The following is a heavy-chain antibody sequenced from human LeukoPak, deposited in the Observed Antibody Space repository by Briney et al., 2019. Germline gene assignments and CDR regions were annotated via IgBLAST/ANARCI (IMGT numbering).Heavy chain of an antibody. V-gene: IGHV3-21*01. D-gene: IGHD7-27*01. CDR1: GFTFSSYS. CDR2: ISRSSSYT. CDR3: ARDGDLIFDY. Sequence: GGSLRLSCAASGFTFSSYSMNWVRQAPGKGLEWVSSISRSSSYTYYADSVKGRFTISRDNAKNSLYLQMNSLRAEDTAVYYCARDGDLIFDYWGQGTLVTVSS. J-gene: IGHJ4*02.